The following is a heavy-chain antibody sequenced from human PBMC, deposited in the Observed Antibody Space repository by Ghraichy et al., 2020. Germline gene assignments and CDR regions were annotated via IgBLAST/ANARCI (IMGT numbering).Heavy chain of an antibody. D-gene: IGHD6-19*01. CDR1: GFTFSSYG. Sequence: GESLNISCAASGFTFSSYGMHWVRQAPGKGLEWVAFIRYDGSNKYYADSVKGRFTISRDNSKNTLYLQMNSLRAEDTAVYYCAKDEQWLPLGYYYYGMDVWGQGTTVTVSS. CDR3: AKDEQWLPLGYYYYGMDV. J-gene: IGHJ6*02. V-gene: IGHV3-30*02. CDR2: IRYDGSNK.